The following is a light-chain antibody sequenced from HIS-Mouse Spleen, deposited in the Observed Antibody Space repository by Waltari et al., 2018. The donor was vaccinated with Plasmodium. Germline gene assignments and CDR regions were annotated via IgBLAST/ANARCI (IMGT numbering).Light chain of an antibody. CDR3: YSTDSSGNHRV. CDR1: ALPKKY. J-gene: IGLJ3*02. CDR2: EDS. V-gene: IGLV3-10*01. Sequence: SYELTQPPSVSVSPGQAARITCSGDALPKKYAYWYQQKSGQAPVSVIYEDSKRPSGITERFSGSSSGTMATLTISGAQVEDEAYYYCYSTDSSGNHRVFGGGTKLTVL.